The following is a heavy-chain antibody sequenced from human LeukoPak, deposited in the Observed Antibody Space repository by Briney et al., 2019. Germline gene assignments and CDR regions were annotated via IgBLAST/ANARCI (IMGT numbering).Heavy chain of an antibody. Sequence: GGSLRLSCAASGFTFSSYAMNWVRQAPGKGLEWVSYISRSSSTIHYADSVKGRFTISRDNAKSSLFLQMNSLRAEDTAVYYCASDGGATMVRGVATYDSWGQGTLVTVSS. CDR2: ISRSSSTI. CDR1: GFTFSSYA. V-gene: IGHV3-48*04. J-gene: IGHJ4*02. D-gene: IGHD3-10*01. CDR3: ASDGGATMVRGVATYDS.